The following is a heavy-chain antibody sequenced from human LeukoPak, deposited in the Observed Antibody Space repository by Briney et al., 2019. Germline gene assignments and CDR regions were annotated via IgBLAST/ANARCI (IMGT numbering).Heavy chain of an antibody. V-gene: IGHV1-18*01. CDR3: ARTTAISSWSYYFDY. CDR1: GYTFTSYG. D-gene: IGHD6-13*01. Sequence: GASVKVSCKASGYTFTSYGISWVRQAPGQGLEWMGWISAYNGNTNYAQKIQGRVTMTTDTSTSTAYMELRNLRADDTAVYYCARTTAISSWSYYFDYWGQGTLVTVSS. CDR2: ISAYNGNT. J-gene: IGHJ4*01.